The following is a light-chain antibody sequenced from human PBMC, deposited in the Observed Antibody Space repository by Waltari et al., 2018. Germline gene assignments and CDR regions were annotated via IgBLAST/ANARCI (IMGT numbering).Light chain of an antibody. Sequence: EIVLTQSPDILSFSPGDRATLSCMARQSVGIYLAVYQLRPVQSPSRLINDASYKATGIPARFSGRGSETDLTLTSSSLQPVDFAVYYCQQRRNWPLTFGGGTRVQI. CDR2: DAS. J-gene: IGKJ4*01. V-gene: IGKV3-11*01. CDR3: QQRRNWPLT. CDR1: QSVGIY.